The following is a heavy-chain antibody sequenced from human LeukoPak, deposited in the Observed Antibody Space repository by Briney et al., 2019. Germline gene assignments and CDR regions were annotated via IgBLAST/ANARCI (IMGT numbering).Heavy chain of an antibody. Sequence: SETLSLTCTVSGVSISSGGYFWSWIRQPPGKGLEWIGYIYYSGSTNYNPSLKSRVTISVDTSKNQFSLKLSSVTAADTAVYYCARAGSSGYMAFDIWGQGTMVTVSS. V-gene: IGHV4-61*08. D-gene: IGHD3-22*01. CDR2: IYYSGST. CDR1: GVSISSGGYF. CDR3: ARAGSSGYMAFDI. J-gene: IGHJ3*02.